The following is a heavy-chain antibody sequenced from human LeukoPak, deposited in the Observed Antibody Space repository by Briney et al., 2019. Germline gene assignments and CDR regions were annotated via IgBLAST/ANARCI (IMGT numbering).Heavy chain of an antibody. CDR1: GYTFTGYY. CDR3: ARDAVAGTSRGYYYYYMDV. V-gene: IGHV1-2*02. CDR2: INPNSGGT. D-gene: IGHD6-19*01. J-gene: IGHJ6*03. Sequence: GASVKVSCKASGYTFTGYYMHWVRQAPGQGLEWMGWINPNSGGTNYAQKFQGRVTMTRDTSISTAYMELSRLRSDDTAVYYCARDAVAGTSRGYYYYYMDVWGKGTTVTISS.